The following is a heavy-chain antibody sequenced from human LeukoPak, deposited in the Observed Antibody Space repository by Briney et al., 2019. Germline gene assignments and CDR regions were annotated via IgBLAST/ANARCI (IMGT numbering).Heavy chain of an antibody. Sequence: ASVKVSCKASGYSFINHYMHWVRQAPGRGLEWLGLISPSGDRTWYAQKFQGKFTMTRDMSTSTDYMELSSLRSEDTAVYYCARDNSVGDYAWWFDPWGQGTLVTVSS. CDR3: ARDNSVGDYAWWFDP. J-gene: IGHJ5*02. V-gene: IGHV1-46*01. D-gene: IGHD1-26*01. CDR1: GYSFINHY. CDR2: ISPSGDRT.